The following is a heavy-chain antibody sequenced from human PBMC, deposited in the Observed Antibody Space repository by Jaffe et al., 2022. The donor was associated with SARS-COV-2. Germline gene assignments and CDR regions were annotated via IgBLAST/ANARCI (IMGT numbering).Heavy chain of an antibody. Sequence: QVQLVQSGAEVKKPGASVKVSCKASGSTFSDYYIHWVRQAPGQGLEWMGWINPNSGGTDYAQKFQGWVTLSRDTSISTAYMELSRVKSDDTAVYFCAREGKEGDGYIYHYGLGVWGQGTTVTVSS. CDR2: INPNSGGT. CDR1: GSTFSDYY. J-gene: IGHJ6*02. V-gene: IGHV1-2*04. CDR3: AREGKEGDGYIYHYGLGV. D-gene: IGHD5-12*01.